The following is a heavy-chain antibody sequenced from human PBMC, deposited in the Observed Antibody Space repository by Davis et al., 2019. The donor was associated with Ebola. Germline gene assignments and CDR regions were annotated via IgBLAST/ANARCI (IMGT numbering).Heavy chain of an antibody. CDR3: ARGRFVVVPAAKGGWFDP. J-gene: IGHJ5*02. CDR2: INPNSGGT. V-gene: IGHV1-2*02. CDR1: GYTFTGYY. D-gene: IGHD2-2*01. Sequence: ASVKVSCKASGYTFTGYYMHWVRQAPGQGLEWMGWINPNSGGTNYAQKFQGRVTMTRDTSISTAYMELSRLRSDDTAVYYCARGRFVVVPAAKGGWFDPWGQGTLVTVSS.